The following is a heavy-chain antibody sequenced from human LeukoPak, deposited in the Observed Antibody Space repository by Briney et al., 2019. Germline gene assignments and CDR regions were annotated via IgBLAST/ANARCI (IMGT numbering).Heavy chain of an antibody. Sequence: SVKVSCKASGGTSSSYGFVWVRQAPGLGLEWVGGIIPRFGSTKYGQKFHGRVSTTADESTSTVYMELTSLRSEDTAVYYCARLAYCGDDCQALDYWGQGTLVTVSS. V-gene: IGHV1-69*01. CDR1: GGTSSSYG. D-gene: IGHD2-21*02. CDR3: ARLAYCGDDCQALDY. J-gene: IGHJ4*02. CDR2: IIPRFGST.